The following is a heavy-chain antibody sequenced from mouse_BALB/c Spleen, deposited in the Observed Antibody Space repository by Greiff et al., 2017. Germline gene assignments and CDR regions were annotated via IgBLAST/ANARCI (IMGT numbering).Heavy chain of an antibody. J-gene: IGHJ2*01. V-gene: IGHV5-4*02. Sequence: EVMLVESGGGLVKPGGSLTLSCAASGFTFSDYYMYWVRQTPEKRLEWVATISDGGSYTYYPDSVKGRFTISRDNAKNNLYLQMSSLTSEDTAMYYCARGGYYYGSSYVGYFGYWGQGTPLTVSS. CDR1: GFTFSDYY. CDR3: ARGGYYYGSSYVGYFGY. CDR2: ISDGGSYT. D-gene: IGHD1-1*01.